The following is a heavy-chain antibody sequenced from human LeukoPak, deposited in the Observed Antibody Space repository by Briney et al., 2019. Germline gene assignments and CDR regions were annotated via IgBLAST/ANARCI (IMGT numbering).Heavy chain of an antibody. Sequence: GGSLRLSCAASGFTFSSYAMHWVRQAPGKGLEWVAVISYDGRNKYYADSVKGRFTISRDNSDNTLYLQMNSLRAEDTAVYYCARDPVVVVAAHPVVDGDYARGGYFDYWGQGTLVTVSS. CDR1: GFTFSSYA. V-gene: IGHV3-30*04. CDR2: ISYDGRNK. J-gene: IGHJ4*02. D-gene: IGHD2-15*01. CDR3: ARDPVVVVAAHPVVDGDYARGGYFDY.